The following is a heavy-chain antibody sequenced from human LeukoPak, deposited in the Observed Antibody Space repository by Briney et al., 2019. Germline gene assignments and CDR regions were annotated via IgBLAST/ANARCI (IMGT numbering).Heavy chain of an antibody. Sequence: SETLSLTCTVSGGSISSGDYYWSWIRQPPGKGLEWIGYIYYSGSTYYNPSLKSRVTISVDTSKNQFSLKLSSVPAADTAVYYCARERGGVGATYVLDYWGQGTLVTVSS. CDR3: ARERGGVGATYVLDY. J-gene: IGHJ4*02. V-gene: IGHV4-30-4*01. CDR2: IYYSGST. CDR1: GGSISSGDYY. D-gene: IGHD1-26*01.